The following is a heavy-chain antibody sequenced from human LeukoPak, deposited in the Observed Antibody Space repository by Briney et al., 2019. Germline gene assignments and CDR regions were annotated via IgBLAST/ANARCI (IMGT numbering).Heavy chain of an antibody. Sequence: GGSLRLSCAASGFTFSSYWMHWVRQAPGKGLEWVSYISSSGSTIYYADSVKGRFTISRDNAKNSLYLQMNSLRAEDTAVYYCARSPYCSSTSCPFDYWGQGTLVTVSS. J-gene: IGHJ4*02. CDR2: ISSSGSTI. CDR1: GFTFSSYW. V-gene: IGHV3-48*04. D-gene: IGHD2-2*01. CDR3: ARSPYCSSTSCPFDY.